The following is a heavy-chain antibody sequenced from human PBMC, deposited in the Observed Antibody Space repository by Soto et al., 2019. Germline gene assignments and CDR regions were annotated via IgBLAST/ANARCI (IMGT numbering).Heavy chain of an antibody. J-gene: IGHJ4*02. D-gene: IGHD3-22*01. Sequence: SETLSLTCTVSGGSISSYYWSWIRQPPGKGLEWIGYIYYSGSTNYNPSLKSRVTISVDTSKNQFSLKLSSVTAADTAVYYCARLYYYDSSGPGFDYWGQGTLVTVSS. CDR2: IYYSGST. CDR1: GGSISSYY. V-gene: IGHV4-59*08. CDR3: ARLYYYDSSGPGFDY.